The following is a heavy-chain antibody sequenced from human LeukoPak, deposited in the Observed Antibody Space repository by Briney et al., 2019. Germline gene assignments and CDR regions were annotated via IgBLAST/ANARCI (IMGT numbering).Heavy chain of an antibody. Sequence: GASVKLSCKASGYTFTNYGFTWVRQAPGQGLEWMGWISAYNGNTNYARKLQGRVTMTTDTSTSTAYMELRSLRSDDTAVYYCARSPYDYVWGSFDYWGQGTLVTVSS. CDR3: ARSPYDYVWGSFDY. J-gene: IGHJ4*02. D-gene: IGHD3-16*01. CDR2: ISAYNGNT. V-gene: IGHV1-18*01. CDR1: GYTFTNYG.